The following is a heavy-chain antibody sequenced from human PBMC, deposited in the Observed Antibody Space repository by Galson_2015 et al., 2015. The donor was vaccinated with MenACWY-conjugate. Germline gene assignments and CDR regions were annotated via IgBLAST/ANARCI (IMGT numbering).Heavy chain of an antibody. CDR2: IKSKTDGGTT. Sequence: SLRLSCAASGFTFSNAWMNWVHQAPGKGLEWAGRIKSKTDGGTTDYAAPVKGRFTISRDDSKNTLYLQMNGLKTEDTAVYYCTTGSQWELRWDWGQGTLVTVSS. CDR3: TTGSQWELRWD. CDR1: GFTFSNAW. J-gene: IGHJ4*02. D-gene: IGHD1-26*01. V-gene: IGHV3-15*07.